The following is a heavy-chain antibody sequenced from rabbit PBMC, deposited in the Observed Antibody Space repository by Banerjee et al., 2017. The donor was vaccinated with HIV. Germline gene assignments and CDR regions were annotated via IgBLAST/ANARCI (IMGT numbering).Heavy chain of an antibody. CDR2: IGTSSGST. Sequence: QSLEESGGDLVKPGASLTLTCTASGFSFSSSYYMCWVRQAPGKGLEWIACIGTSSGSTHYASWAKGRFTISSDNAQNTVDLQMNSLTAADTATYFCARDYAGYAGYGFYGMDLWGPGTLVTVS. D-gene: IGHD7-1*01. CDR3: ARDYAGYAGYGFYGMDL. J-gene: IGHJ6*01. CDR1: GFSFSSSYY. V-gene: IGHV1S40*01.